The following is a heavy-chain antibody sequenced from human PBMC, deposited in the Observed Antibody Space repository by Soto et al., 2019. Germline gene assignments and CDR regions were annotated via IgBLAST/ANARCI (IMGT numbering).Heavy chain of an antibody. CDR2: IYYSGST. Sequence: SETLSLTCTVSGGSISSSSYYWGWIRQPPGKGLEWIGSIYYSGSTNYNPSLKSRVTISVDTSKNQFSLKLSSVTAADTAVYYCARGSPVVAATSFAPKRFDPWGQGTLVTVSS. CDR3: ARGSPVVAATSFAPKRFDP. D-gene: IGHD2-15*01. CDR1: GGSISSSSYY. J-gene: IGHJ5*02. V-gene: IGHV4-39*01.